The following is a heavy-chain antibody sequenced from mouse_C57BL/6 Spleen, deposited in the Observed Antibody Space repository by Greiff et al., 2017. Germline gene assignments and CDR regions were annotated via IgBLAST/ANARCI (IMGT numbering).Heavy chain of an antibody. J-gene: IGHJ2*01. D-gene: IGHD1-1*01. CDR2: IDPSDSYT. V-gene: IGHV1-59*01. CDR3: ATYYGSSFDV. CDR1: GYTFTSYW. Sequence: QVQLQQPGAELVRPGTSVKLSCKASGYTFTSYWMHWVKQRPGQGLEWIGVIDPSDSYTNYNQKFKGKATLTVDTSSSTAYMQLSSLTSEDAAVYYCATYYGSSFDVWGQGTTLTVSS.